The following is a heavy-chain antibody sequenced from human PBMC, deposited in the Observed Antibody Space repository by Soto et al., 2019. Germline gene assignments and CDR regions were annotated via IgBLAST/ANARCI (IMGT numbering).Heavy chain of an antibody. Sequence: GXSVKVSCKASGYTFAGYYMHWVRQAPVQGLEWMGWINPNSGGTNYAQKFQGRVTMTRDTSISTAYMELSRLRSDDTAVYYCAIPTTYCSSTSCYYDAFDIWGQGTMVTVSS. J-gene: IGHJ3*02. CDR2: INPNSGGT. D-gene: IGHD2-2*01. CDR1: GYTFAGYY. CDR3: AIPTTYCSSTSCYYDAFDI. V-gene: IGHV1-2*02.